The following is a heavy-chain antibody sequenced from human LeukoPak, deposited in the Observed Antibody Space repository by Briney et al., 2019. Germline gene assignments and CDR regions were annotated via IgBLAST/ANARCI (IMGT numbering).Heavy chain of an antibody. CDR1: GFTFSTYS. Sequence: GGSLRLSCAASGFTFSTYSMNWVRQAPGKGLEWVSYISISSGIIYYADSVKGRFTISRDNAKNSLYLQMNSLRAEDTAVYYCATLGRWFGELLSIDYWGQGTLVTVSS. CDR3: ATLGRWFGELLSIDY. CDR2: ISISSGII. V-gene: IGHV3-48*01. D-gene: IGHD3-10*01. J-gene: IGHJ4*02.